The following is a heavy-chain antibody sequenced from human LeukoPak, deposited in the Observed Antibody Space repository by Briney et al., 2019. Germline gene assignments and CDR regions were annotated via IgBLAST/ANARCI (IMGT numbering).Heavy chain of an antibody. CDR3: ARRAGAYSHPYDY. D-gene: IGHD4/OR15-4a*01. CDR1: GGSISGSSYY. CDR2: IYDSGST. Sequence: SETLSLTCTVSGGSISGSSYYWVWIRQPPGKGLEWIGNIYDSGSTYYNPSLKSRVTISVDTSQNQFSLNLSSVTAADTAVYYCARRAGAYSHPYDYWGQGTLVTVSS. V-gene: IGHV4-39*07. J-gene: IGHJ4*02.